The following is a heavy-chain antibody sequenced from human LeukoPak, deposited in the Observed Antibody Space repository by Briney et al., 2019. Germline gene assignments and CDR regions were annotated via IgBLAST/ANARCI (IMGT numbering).Heavy chain of an antibody. CDR1: GGSISSGGYY. V-gene: IGHV4-31*11. CDR3: ASNPLESNAAYFDY. J-gene: IGHJ4*02. D-gene: IGHD5/OR15-5a*01. CDR2: IYYSGST. Sequence: SETLSLTCAVSGGSISSGGYYWSWIRQHPGKGLEWIGYIYYSGSTYYNPSLKSRVTISVDTSKNQFSLKLSSVTAADTAVYYCASNPLESNAAYFDYWGQGTLVTVSS.